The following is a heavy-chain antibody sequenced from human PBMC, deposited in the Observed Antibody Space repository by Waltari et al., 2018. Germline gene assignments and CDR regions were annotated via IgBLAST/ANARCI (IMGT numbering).Heavy chain of an antibody. CDR1: GFTFGASW. V-gene: IGHV3-7*04. CDR3: ARDRGWLQFDY. J-gene: IGHJ4*02. Sequence: EGQLVESGGGLVHPGGTLSLSCAASGFTFGASWMNWVRQAPGRGPEWVANIKPDGSGRSYVDFVRGRFTISRDNAKSSLYLQINSLTVEDTAIYYCARDRGWLQFDYWGQGALVIVSS. D-gene: IGHD5-12*01. CDR2: IKPDGSGR.